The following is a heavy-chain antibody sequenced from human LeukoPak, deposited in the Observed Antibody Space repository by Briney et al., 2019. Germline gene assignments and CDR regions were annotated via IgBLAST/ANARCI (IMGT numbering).Heavy chain of an antibody. V-gene: IGHV1-46*01. Sequence: GASVKVSCKASGYTFANYYIHWVRQAPGGGLEWMGEINPSGGTTTYAQKFQGRVTMTRATSTSTVYLDLSSLRSEDTAVYYCARSNNYYETRGYNAKTRRYFDYWGQGTLVTVSS. CDR3: ARSNNYYETRGYNAKTRRYFDY. CDR1: GYTFANYY. J-gene: IGHJ4*02. D-gene: IGHD3-22*01. CDR2: INPSGGTT.